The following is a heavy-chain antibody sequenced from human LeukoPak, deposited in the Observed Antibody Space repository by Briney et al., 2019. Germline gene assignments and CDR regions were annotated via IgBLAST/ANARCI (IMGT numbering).Heavy chain of an antibody. CDR3: ARVGSIAAAGTPDY. Sequence: PGGSLRLSCAASGFTFSDYYMSWIRQAPGEGLEWVSYISGSSSHTEYADSVKGRFTISRDNAKNSLSLQVNSLRADDTAVYYCARVGSIAAAGTPDYWGQGTLVTVSS. V-gene: IGHV3-11*06. D-gene: IGHD6-13*01. J-gene: IGHJ4*02. CDR1: GFTFSDYY. CDR2: ISGSSSHT.